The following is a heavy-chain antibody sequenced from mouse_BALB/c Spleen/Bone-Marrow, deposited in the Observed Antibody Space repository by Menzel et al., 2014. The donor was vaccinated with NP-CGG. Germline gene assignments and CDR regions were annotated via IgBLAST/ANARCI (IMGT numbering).Heavy chain of an antibody. CDR1: GYTFTSYI. Sequence: VQLKQSGPELVKPGASVKMSCKASGYTFTSYIMHWVKQKPGQGLEWIGYINPYNDGTKYNEKFKGKATLTSDKSSSTAYMKLSSLTSKDSAVDYCARRWLPYAMDYWGQGTSVTVSS. V-gene: IGHV1-14*01. CDR2: INPYNDGT. CDR3: ARRWLPYAMDY. J-gene: IGHJ4*01. D-gene: IGHD2-3*01.